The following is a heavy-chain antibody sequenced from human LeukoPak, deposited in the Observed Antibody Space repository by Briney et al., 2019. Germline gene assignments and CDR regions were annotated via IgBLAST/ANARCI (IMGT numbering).Heavy chain of an antibody. J-gene: IGHJ3*02. V-gene: IGHV3-53*01. Sequence: GGSLRLSCAASGFTVSSNYMSWIRQAPGKGLEWVSIIYSGGSTFYADSVKGRFTISRDNSKNTLYLQMNSLRAEDTAVYYCARGGSYLSAFDIWGQGTMVTVSS. CDR2: IYSGGST. CDR3: ARGGSYLSAFDI. D-gene: IGHD1-26*01. CDR1: GFTVSSNY.